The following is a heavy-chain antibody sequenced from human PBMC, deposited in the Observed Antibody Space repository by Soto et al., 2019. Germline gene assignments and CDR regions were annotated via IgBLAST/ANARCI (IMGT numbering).Heavy chain of an antibody. J-gene: IGHJ4*02. V-gene: IGHV1-8*01. CDR3: ARAQSNIVATITFDY. Sequence: GASVKVSCKASGYTFTSHDINWVRQATGQGLEWMGWMNPNSGNTGYTQKFQGRVTMTRNTSTSTAYMELRSLRSDDTAVYYCARAQSNIVATITFDYWGQGTLVTVSS. CDR1: GYTFTSHD. D-gene: IGHD5-12*01. CDR2: MNPNSGNT.